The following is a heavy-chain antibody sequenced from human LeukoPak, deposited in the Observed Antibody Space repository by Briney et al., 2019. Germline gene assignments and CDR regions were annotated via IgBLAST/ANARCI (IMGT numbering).Heavy chain of an antibody. CDR3: ARQPEGTWFDP. Sequence: GASLKISCKCSGYSFTSNWISWVRQLPGKGLEWMGRIDPSDSYTNYSPSFQGHVTISADKSISTAYLQWSSLKASDTAMYYCARQPEGTWFDPWGQGTLVTVSS. D-gene: IGHD1-1*01. CDR2: IDPSDSYT. J-gene: IGHJ5*02. V-gene: IGHV5-10-1*01. CDR1: GYSFTSNW.